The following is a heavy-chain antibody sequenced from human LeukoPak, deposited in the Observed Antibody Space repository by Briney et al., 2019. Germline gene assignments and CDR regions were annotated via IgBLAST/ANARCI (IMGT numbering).Heavy chain of an antibody. D-gene: IGHD2-21*02. CDR1: GFTFSSYG. CDR3: VKSREASIWYSLGDY. Sequence: PWGALRLSCAASGFTFSSYGMSWVRRAPGKGLEWVSSISNTGERTYYADSVKGRFTILRDNSKNTVFLEMNTLRADDTALYHCVKSREASIWYSLGDYWGQGSLVTVS. CDR2: ISNTGERT. V-gene: IGHV3-23*01. J-gene: IGHJ4*02.